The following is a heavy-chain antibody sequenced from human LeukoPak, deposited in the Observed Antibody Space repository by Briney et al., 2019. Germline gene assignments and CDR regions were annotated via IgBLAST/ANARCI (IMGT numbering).Heavy chain of an antibody. V-gene: IGHV3-23*01. Sequence: PGGSLRLSCAASGFTFISYVMSWVRQAPGKGLEWVSTTSGSGGDTYYADSMKGRFTISRDNSKNTLYLQMNSLRAEDTAIYYCATGRYYFDYWGQGTLVTVSS. CDR3: ATGRYYFDY. CDR2: TSGSGGDT. CDR1: GFTFISYV. J-gene: IGHJ4*02.